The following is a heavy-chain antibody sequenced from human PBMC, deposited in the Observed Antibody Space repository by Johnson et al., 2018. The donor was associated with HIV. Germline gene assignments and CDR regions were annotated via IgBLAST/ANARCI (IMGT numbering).Heavy chain of an antibody. D-gene: IGHD3-3*01. J-gene: IGHJ3*02. CDR3: TTEGTGRVYNFWSGYSYDAFDI. CDR2: IYSGGST. CDR1: GFTVSSNY. V-gene: IGHV3-53*01. Sequence: VQLVESGGGLIQPGGSLRLSCAASGFTVSSNYMSWVRQAPGKGLEWVSVIYSGGSTYYADSVTGRFTFSRDNSKNTLYLQMNSLKTEDTAVYYCTTEGTGRVYNFWSGYSYDAFDIWGQGTMVTVSS.